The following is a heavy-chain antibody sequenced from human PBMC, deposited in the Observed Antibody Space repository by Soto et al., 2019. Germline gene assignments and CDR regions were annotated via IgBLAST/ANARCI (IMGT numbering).Heavy chain of an antibody. D-gene: IGHD1-1*01. CDR1: GFTFTTSA. CDR2: VVIGSGSA. J-gene: IGHJ4*02. CDR3: VAELEHEY. Sequence: GASVKVSCKASGFTFTTSAVQWVRQARGQRLEWIGWVVIGSGSAFYAQKFQDRVTITRDMSTSTAYMELSSLRSEDTAVYYCVAELEHEYWGQGTLVTAS. V-gene: IGHV1-58*01.